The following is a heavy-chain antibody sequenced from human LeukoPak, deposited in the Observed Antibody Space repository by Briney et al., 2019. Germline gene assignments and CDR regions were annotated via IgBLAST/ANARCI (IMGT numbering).Heavy chain of an antibody. Sequence: GGSLRLSCAASGFTFSSYWMHWVRQAPGKGLVWVSRINSDGSSTSYADSVKGRFTISRDNAKNTLYLQMNSLRAEDTAVFYCTRGPRNSSSYQYFQHWGQGTLVTVSS. CDR3: TRGPRNSSSYQYFQH. D-gene: IGHD6-13*01. CDR1: GFTFSSYW. V-gene: IGHV3-74*01. J-gene: IGHJ1*01. CDR2: INSDGSST.